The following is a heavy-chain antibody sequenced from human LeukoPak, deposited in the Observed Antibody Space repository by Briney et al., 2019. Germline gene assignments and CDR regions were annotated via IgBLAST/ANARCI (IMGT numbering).Heavy chain of an antibody. CDR1: GGSSSDSY. Sequence: PSETLSLTCAVFGGSSSDSYWSWIRQPPGKGLEWIGEINHSGSTNYNPSLKSRVTISVDTSKNQFSLKLSSVTAADTAVYYCARVVRYYNVGHYYGMDVWGQGTTVTVSS. V-gene: IGHV4-34*01. J-gene: IGHJ6*02. CDR2: INHSGST. D-gene: IGHD3-10*01. CDR3: ARVVRYYNVGHYYGMDV.